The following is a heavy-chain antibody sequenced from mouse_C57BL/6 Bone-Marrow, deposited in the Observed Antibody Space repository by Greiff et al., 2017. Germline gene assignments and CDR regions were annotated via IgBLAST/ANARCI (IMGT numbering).Heavy chain of an antibody. CDR2: ISSGGSYT. Sequence: EVKLMESGGDLVKPGGSLKLSCAASGFTFSSYGMSWVRQTPDKRLEWVATISSGGSYTYYPDSVKGRFTISRDNAKNTLYLQMSSLKSEDTAMYYCARRKVTTPYYFDYWGQGTTLTVSS. J-gene: IGHJ2*01. D-gene: IGHD2-2*01. CDR1: GFTFSSYG. V-gene: IGHV5-6*01. CDR3: ARRKVTTPYYFDY.